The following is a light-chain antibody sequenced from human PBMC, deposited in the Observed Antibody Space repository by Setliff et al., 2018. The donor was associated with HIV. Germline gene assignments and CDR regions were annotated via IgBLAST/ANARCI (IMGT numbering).Light chain of an antibody. Sequence: QPASVSGSPGQSITISCSGTRNDVGGYDLVSWYQQHPVKAPKLTIYQASRRPSGVANRFSASKSGNTASLTISGLQAEDEADYYCCSNTGSNTYVFGTGTKV. J-gene: IGLJ1*01. V-gene: IGLV2-23*01. CDR1: RNDVGGYDL. CDR2: QAS. CDR3: CSNTGSNTYV.